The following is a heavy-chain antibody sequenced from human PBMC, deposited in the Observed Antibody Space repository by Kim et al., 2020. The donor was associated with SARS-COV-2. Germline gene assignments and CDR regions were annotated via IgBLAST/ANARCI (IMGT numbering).Heavy chain of an antibody. CDR2: YPGDSDT. CDR3: ARIGDY. Sequence: YPGDSDTRYSPSFTGQVTISADKSISTAYLQWSSLKASDTAMYYCARIGDYWGQGTLVTVSS. J-gene: IGHJ4*02. V-gene: IGHV5-51*01. D-gene: IGHD2-15*01.